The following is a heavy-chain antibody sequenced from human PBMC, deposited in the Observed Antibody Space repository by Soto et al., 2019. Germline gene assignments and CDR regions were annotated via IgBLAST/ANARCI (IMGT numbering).Heavy chain of an antibody. CDR3: AKGGSSSSGYYYGMDV. CDR1: GFTFSSYA. V-gene: IGHV3-23*01. J-gene: IGHJ6*02. CDR2: ISGSGGST. D-gene: IGHD6-6*01. Sequence: GGSLRLSCAASGFTFSSYAMSWVRQAPGKGLEWVSAISGSGGSTYYADSVKGRFTISRDNSKNTLYLQMNSLRAEDTAVYYCAKGGSSSSGYYYGMDVWGQGTTVTVSS.